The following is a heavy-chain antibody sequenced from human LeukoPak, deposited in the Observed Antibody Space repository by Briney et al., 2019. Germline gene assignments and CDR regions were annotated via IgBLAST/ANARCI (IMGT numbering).Heavy chain of an antibody. CDR1: GFTFSSYS. J-gene: IGHJ4*02. CDR3: ARFRGDQGDDY. CDR2: ISSSSSYI. D-gene: IGHD4-17*01. V-gene: IGHV3-21*05. Sequence: PGGSLRLSCAASGFTFSSYSMNWVRQAPGKWLEWVSYISSSSSYIYYADSVKGRFTISRDNAKNSLYLQMNSLRAEDTAVYYCARFRGDQGDDYWGQGTLVTVSS.